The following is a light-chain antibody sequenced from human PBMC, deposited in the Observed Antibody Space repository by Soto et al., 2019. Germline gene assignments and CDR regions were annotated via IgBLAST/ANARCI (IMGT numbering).Light chain of an antibody. J-gene: IGKJ5*01. V-gene: IGKV3-11*01. CDR2: DAS. CDR3: QPRSNWPPIP. CDR1: QRVNNY. Sequence: EFVLSPSLATRASIPGGRSTLSCRAGQRVNNYLAWYQQKPSQAPRLLIYDASNQATGIPARFSGSESRTDFTLTHNSLEPDDIAVNYLQPRSNWPPIPFRQGKRLEIK.